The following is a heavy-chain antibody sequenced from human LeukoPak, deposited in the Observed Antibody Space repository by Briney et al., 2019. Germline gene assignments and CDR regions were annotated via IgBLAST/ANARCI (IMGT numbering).Heavy chain of an antibody. CDR1: GFNFDDYA. D-gene: IGHD5-24*01. V-gene: IGHV3-9*01. CDR2: INWKTGNG. CDR3: TRRAARWQFDL. Sequence: GRSLRLSCAVSGFNFDDYAMHWVRQAPGRGLEWVSGINWKTGNGIYADSVKGRSTISRDNAKNSLYLQMSSLGAEDTALYYCTRRAARWQFDLWGRGTLLTVSS. J-gene: IGHJ2*01.